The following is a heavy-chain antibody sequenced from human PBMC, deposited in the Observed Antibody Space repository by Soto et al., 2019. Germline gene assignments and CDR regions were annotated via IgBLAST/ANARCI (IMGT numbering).Heavy chain of an antibody. V-gene: IGHV1-69*12. J-gene: IGHJ4*02. D-gene: IGHD6-6*01. CDR3: ARGESIASFWFDY. CDR1: GGTFSSYA. CDR2: VIPIFGTA. Sequence: QVQLVQSGAEVKKPGSSVKVSCKASGGTFSSYANSWVRQAPGQGLEWMGGVIPIFGTANYAQKFQGRVTITADESTSTAYMELSSLRSEDTAMYYCARGESIASFWFDYWGQGTLVTVSS.